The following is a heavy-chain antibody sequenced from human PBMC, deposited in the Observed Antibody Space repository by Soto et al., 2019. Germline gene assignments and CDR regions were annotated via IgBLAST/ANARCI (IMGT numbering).Heavy chain of an antibody. CDR2: INHSGST. CDR3: ARGSIYLGYCSSTSCYRSSHNWFDP. V-gene: IGHV4-34*01. CDR1: GGSFSGYY. D-gene: IGHD2-2*01. Sequence: ETLSLTCAVYGGSFSGYYLSWIRQPPGKGLEWIGEINHSGSTNYNPSLKSRVTISVDTSKNQFSLKLSSVTAADTAVYYCARGSIYLGYCSSTSCYRSSHNWFDPWGQGTLVTVSS. J-gene: IGHJ5*02.